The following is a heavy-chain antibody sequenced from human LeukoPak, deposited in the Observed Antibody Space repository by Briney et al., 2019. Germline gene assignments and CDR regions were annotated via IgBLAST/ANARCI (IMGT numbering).Heavy chain of an antibody. Sequence: GGSLRLSCAASGVTYSDYAMDWVRQAPGGGLEWVSAISSSSAYIYYADSVKGRFTISRDNAKKSVSLQMNSLRAEDTAVYYCARIFRYQLVDYYALDVWGQGTTVTVSS. CDR3: ARIFRYQLVDYYALDV. CDR2: ISSSSAYI. D-gene: IGHD2-2*01. J-gene: IGHJ6*02. V-gene: IGHV3-21*01. CDR1: GVTYSDYA.